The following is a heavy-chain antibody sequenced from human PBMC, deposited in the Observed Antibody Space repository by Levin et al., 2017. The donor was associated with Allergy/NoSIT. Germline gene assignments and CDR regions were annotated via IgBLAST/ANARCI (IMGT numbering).Heavy chain of an antibody. D-gene: IGHD3-10*01. CDR3: ARENYGSGSMDV. J-gene: IGHJ6*02. Sequence: GESLKISCAASGFTFSSYDMHWVRQATGKDLEWVSAIGTAGDTYYPGSVKGRFTISRENAKNSLYLQMNSLRAGDTAVYYCARENYGSGSMDVWGQGTTVTVSS. CDR2: IGTAGDT. V-gene: IGHV3-13*01. CDR1: GFTFSSYD.